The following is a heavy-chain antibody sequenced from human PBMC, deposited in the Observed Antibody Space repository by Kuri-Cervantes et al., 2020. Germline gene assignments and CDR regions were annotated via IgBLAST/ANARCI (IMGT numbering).Heavy chain of an antibody. CDR1: GCSISSSSYY. Sequence: GSLRLTCTVSGCSISSSSYYWGWNRQPPGKGLEWIGSSNYSGSTYYNSALKSRVTISVDTSKNQFSLKLSSVTAADPAVYYCARGRGTIFGVVTPYYFDSWGQGTLVTVSS. J-gene: IGHJ4*02. CDR2: SNYSGST. V-gene: IGHV4-39*01. CDR3: ARGRGTIFGVVTPYYFDS. D-gene: IGHD3-3*01.